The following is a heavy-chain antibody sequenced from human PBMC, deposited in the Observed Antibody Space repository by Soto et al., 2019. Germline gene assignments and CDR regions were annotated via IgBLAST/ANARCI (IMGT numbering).Heavy chain of an antibody. Sequence: EVPLVESGGGLVQPGRSLRLSCAASGFTFDDYAMHWVRQAPGKGLEWVSGISWNSGSIGYADSVKGRFTISRDNAKNSLYLQMNSLRAEDTALYYCAKDPLRWRNWNYEVFDPWGQGTLVTVSS. J-gene: IGHJ5*02. CDR3: AKDPLRWRNWNYEVFDP. CDR2: ISWNSGSI. D-gene: IGHD1-7*01. CDR1: GFTFDDYA. V-gene: IGHV3-9*01.